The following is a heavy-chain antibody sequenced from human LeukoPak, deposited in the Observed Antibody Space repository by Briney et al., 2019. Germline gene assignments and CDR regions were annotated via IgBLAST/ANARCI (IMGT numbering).Heavy chain of an antibody. CDR2: ISAYNGNT. D-gene: IGHD3-22*01. V-gene: IGHV1-18*01. J-gene: IGHJ4*02. Sequence: RRASVKVSCKASGYTFTSYGISWVRQAPGQGLEWMGWISAYNGNTNYAQKLQGRVTMTTDTSTSTAYMELRSLRSDDTAVYHCARGLYYYDSSGPLDYWGQGTLVTVSS. CDR1: GYTFTSYG. CDR3: ARGLYYYDSSGPLDY.